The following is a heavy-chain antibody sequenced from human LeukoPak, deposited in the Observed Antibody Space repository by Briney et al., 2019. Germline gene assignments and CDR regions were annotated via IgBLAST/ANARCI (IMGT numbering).Heavy chain of an antibody. V-gene: IGHV3-21*01. D-gene: IGHD3-22*01. J-gene: IGHJ4*02. CDR1: GFTFSNYA. CDR2: ISASSTDI. CDR3: ARRGYYDSSGYDY. Sequence: GGSLRLSCAASGFTFSNYAMNWVRQAPGKGLEWVSSISASSTDIYYADSVKGRFTIPRDNAKNSLYLQINSLRAEDTAIYYCARRGYYDSSGYDYWGQGTLVTVSS.